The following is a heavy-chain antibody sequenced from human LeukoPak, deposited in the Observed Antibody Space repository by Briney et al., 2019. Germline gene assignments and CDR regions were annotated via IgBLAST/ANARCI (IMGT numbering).Heavy chain of an antibody. CDR2: IIPILGIA. Sequence: GASVKVSCKASGGTFSSYAISWVRQAPGQGLEWMGRIIPILGIANYAQKSQGRVTITADKSTSTAYMELSSLRSEDTAVYYCASPQYDYVWGSYRRSFDYWGQGTLVTVSS. V-gene: IGHV1-69*04. CDR1: GGTFSSYA. J-gene: IGHJ4*02. CDR3: ASPQYDYVWGSYRRSFDY. D-gene: IGHD3-16*02.